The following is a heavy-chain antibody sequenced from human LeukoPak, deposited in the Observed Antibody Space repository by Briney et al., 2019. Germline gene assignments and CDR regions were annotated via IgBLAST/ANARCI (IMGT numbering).Heavy chain of an antibody. J-gene: IGHJ4*02. D-gene: IGHD3-22*01. Sequence: GGSLRLSCAASGFTFSSYSMNWVRQAPGKGLEWVSSIRTSSSSVSYADSVKGRFTISRDNSKNTLYLQMNSLRAEDTAVYYCARERGSYYYDSSGFDYWGQGTLVTVSS. CDR2: IRTSSSSV. CDR3: ARERGSYYYDSSGFDY. CDR1: GFTFSSYS. V-gene: IGHV3-21*01.